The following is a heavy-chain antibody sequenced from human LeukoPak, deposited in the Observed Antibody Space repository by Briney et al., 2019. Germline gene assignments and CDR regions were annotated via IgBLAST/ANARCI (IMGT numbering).Heavy chain of an antibody. Sequence: ASVKVSCKASGYTFTGYYMHWARQAPGQGLEWMGWINPNSGGTNYAQKFQGRVTMTRDTSISTAYMELSRLRSDDTAVYYCARDRDGESDHDYWGQGTLVTASS. D-gene: IGHD3-10*01. J-gene: IGHJ4*02. CDR2: INPNSGGT. CDR1: GYTFTGYY. CDR3: ARDRDGESDHDY. V-gene: IGHV1-2*02.